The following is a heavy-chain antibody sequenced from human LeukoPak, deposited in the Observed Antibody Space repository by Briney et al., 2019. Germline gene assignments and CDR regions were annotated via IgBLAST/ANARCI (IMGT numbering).Heavy chain of an antibody. Sequence: ASVKVSCEASGYTFTSYGISWVRQAPGQGLEWMGWISAYNGNTNYAQKLQGRVTMTTDTSTSTAYMELRSLRSDDTAVYYCARVGHTAMAYYFDYWGQGTLVTVSS. CDR2: ISAYNGNT. J-gene: IGHJ4*02. D-gene: IGHD5-18*01. V-gene: IGHV1-18*01. CDR3: ARVGHTAMAYYFDY. CDR1: GYTFTSYG.